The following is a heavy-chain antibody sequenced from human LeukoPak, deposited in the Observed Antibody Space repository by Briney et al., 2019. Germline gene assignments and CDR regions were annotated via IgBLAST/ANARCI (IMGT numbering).Heavy chain of an antibody. CDR1: GGSFSGYY. V-gene: IGHV4-34*01. CDR3: ATRGIVVVPAAMPTEGWFDP. J-gene: IGHJ5*02. Sequence: SETLSLTCAVYGGSFSGYYWSWIRQPPGKGLEWIGEINHSGSTNYNPSLKSRVTISVDTSKNQFSLKLSSVTAADTAVYYCATRGIVVVPAAMPTEGWFDPWGQGTLVTVSS. D-gene: IGHD2-2*01. CDR2: INHSGST.